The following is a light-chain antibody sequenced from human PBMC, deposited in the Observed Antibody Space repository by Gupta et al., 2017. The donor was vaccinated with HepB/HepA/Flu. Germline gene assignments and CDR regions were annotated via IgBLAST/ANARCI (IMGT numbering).Light chain of an antibody. CDR3: MQALETPLT. CDR2: LGS. J-gene: IGKJ4*01. CDR1: QSLLHSSGYNH. V-gene: IGKV2-28*01. Sequence: DIVMTQSPLSLAVTPGEPASISCRPSQSLLHSSGYNHLDWYLQKPGQPPQILIYLGSNRAPGVPDRFSGSGSGTDFTLKIDRGEADDVGFYYCMQALETPLTFGGGTKVEIK.